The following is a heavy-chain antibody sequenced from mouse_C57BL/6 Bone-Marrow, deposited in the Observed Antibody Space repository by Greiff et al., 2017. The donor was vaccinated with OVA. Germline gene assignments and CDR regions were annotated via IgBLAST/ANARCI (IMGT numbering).Heavy chain of an antibody. D-gene: IGHD2-3*01. CDR2: INPNYGTT. J-gene: IGHJ1*03. CDR1: GYSFTDYN. CDR3: ARGRWLLGYFDV. Sequence: VEPGASVKISCKASGYSFTDYNMNWVKQSNGKSLEWIGVINPNYGTTSYNQKFKGKATLTVDQSSSTADMQLNSLTSEDAAVYYCARGRWLLGYFDVWGTGTTVTVSS. V-gene: IGHV1-39*01.